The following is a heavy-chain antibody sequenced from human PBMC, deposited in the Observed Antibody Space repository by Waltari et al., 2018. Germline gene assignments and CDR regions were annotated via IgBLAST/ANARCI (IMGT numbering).Heavy chain of an antibody. J-gene: IGHJ4*02. CDR3: AKDRDLKG. CDR2: IHSGGST. V-gene: IGHV3-53*01. CDR1: GFIVRNYY. Sequence: EVQLVASGGRVIQPGGSLRLSCAAPGFIVRNYYMSWVRQAPGKGWGCVAVIHSGGSTYYASSVKGRFTVSKDTSKNTLDLQMNNLRVEDTAVYYCAKDRDLKGWGQGTLVIVSA.